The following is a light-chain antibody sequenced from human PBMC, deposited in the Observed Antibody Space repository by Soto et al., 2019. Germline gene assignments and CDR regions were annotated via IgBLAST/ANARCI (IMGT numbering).Light chain of an antibody. CDR3: QQYGSSSRT. V-gene: IGKV3-20*01. CDR1: KSLSRSY. Sequence: EIVLTQSPDTLSLSQGESATLSCRASKSLSRSYIAWYQQEPGQAPRLLVYGASSRATGISDRFSGSGSGTDFTLTISSLEPEGFAVYYCQQYGSSSRTFGQGTKVDIK. CDR2: GAS. J-gene: IGKJ1*01.